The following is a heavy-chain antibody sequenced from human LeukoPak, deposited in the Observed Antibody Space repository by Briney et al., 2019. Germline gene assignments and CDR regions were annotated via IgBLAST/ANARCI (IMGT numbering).Heavy chain of an antibody. CDR1: GGSISSSSYY. V-gene: IGHV4-39*01. D-gene: IGHD3-10*01. Sequence: SETLSLTCTVSGGSISSSSYYWGWLRQPPGKGLEWIGSIYYSGSTYYNPSLKSRVTISVDTSKNQFSLKLSSVTAADTAVYYCASAAPGDYWGQGTLVTVSS. CDR3: ASAAPGDY. J-gene: IGHJ4*02. CDR2: IYYSGST.